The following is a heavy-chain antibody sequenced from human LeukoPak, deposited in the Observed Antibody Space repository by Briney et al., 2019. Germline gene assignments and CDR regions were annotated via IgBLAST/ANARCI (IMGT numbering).Heavy chain of an antibody. CDR2: ISGSGGST. CDR1: GFTFSSYA. Sequence: GGSLRLSCAASGFTFSSYAMSWVRQAPGNGLDWVSAISGSGGSTYYADSVKGRFTISRDNSKNTLYLQMNSLRAEDTAVYYCAKGLWLKSGGYYFQHWGQGTLVTVSS. V-gene: IGHV3-23*01. J-gene: IGHJ1*01. CDR3: AKGLWLKSGGYYFQH. D-gene: IGHD3-22*01.